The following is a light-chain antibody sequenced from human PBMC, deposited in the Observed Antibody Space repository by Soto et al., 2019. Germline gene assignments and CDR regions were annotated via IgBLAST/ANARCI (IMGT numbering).Light chain of an antibody. Sequence: DIVMTQSPDSLAVSLGERATINCKSSQSVLYSSNNKNYLAWYQQKPGQPPKLLIYWASTRESGVPDRFSGSGSGTDFTLTISSLQAEEVAVYYCQQYYSTPRWTFGQGTKVEIK. V-gene: IGKV4-1*01. J-gene: IGKJ1*01. CDR2: WAS. CDR3: QQYYSTPRWT. CDR1: QSVLYSSNNKNY.